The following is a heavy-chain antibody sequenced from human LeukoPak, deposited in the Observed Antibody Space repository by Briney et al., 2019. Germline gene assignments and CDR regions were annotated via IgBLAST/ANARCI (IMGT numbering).Heavy chain of an antibody. CDR1: GGSISTYY. J-gene: IGHJ5*02. Sequence: SETLSLTCAVSGGSISTYYWSWIRQPPGKGLEWIGYIHYTGNTNYNPSLKSRVTISLDTSKNQFSLKLSSVTAADTAVYYCAREGTGASRWLDPWGQGTLVTVSS. V-gene: IGHV4-59*01. CDR3: AREGTGASRWLDP. D-gene: IGHD1-26*01. CDR2: IHYTGNT.